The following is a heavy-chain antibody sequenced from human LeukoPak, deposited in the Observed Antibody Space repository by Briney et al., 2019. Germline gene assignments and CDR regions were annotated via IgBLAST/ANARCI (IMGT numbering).Heavy chain of an antibody. CDR2: IYYSAST. CDR1: GGSISSSSYY. CDR3: ARAGIAVASYYYYMDV. D-gene: IGHD6-19*01. V-gene: IGHV4-39*01. J-gene: IGHJ6*03. Sequence: SETLSLTCTVSGGSISSSSYYWGWLRQPPGQGLGWNGSIYYSASTYYNPSLKSRVTISVDTYKNQFSLQLNSVTPEDTAVYYCARAGIAVASYYYYMDVWGKGTMVTISS.